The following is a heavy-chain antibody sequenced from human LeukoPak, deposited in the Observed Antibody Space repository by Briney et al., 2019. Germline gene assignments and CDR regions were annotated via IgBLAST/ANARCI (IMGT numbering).Heavy chain of an antibody. CDR2: ISTSGGSS. CDR3: AIMHPYYDGSGYWVQ. J-gene: IGHJ4*02. V-gene: IGHV3-23*01. CDR1: GFTFSSYA. D-gene: IGHD3-22*01. Sequence: GGSLRLSCAASGFTFSSYAMSWVRQAPGKGLEWVSGISTSGGSSSYADSVKGRFTISRDNPRNTLYMQMNSMRAEDTALYYCAIMHPYYDGSGYWVQWGQGTLVTVSS.